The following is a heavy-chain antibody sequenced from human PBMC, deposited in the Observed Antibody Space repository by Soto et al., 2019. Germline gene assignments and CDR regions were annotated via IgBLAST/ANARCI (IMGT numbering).Heavy chain of an antibody. CDR1: GFTFSSYW. J-gene: IGHJ4*02. Sequence: EVQLVESGGGFVQPGGSLRLSCAASGFTFSSYWMHWVRQAPGKGLVWVSRINSDGSRTSYADSAKGRFTISRDNAKNTLYLQMNSLRADDTAVYFCARGEGDYYGGNGYLGRHWGQGTLVTVSS. D-gene: IGHD3-10*01. CDR3: ARGEGDYYGGNGYLGRH. CDR2: INSDGSRT. V-gene: IGHV3-74*01.